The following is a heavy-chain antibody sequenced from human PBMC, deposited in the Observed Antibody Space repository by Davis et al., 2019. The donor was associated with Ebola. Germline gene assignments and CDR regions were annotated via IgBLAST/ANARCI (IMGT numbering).Heavy chain of an antibody. CDR1: GGSISSSNW. V-gene: IGHV4-4*02. D-gene: IGHD2-21*02. CDR2: NYHSGST. CDR3: ARHPSYCGGDCPPGYFDY. J-gene: IGHJ4*02. Sequence: PGGSLRLSCAVSGGSISSSNWWSWVRQPPGKGLEWSGENYHSGSTNYNPSLKSRVTISVDKSKNQFSLKLSSVTAADTAVYYCARHPSYCGGDCPPGYFDYWGQGTLVTVSS.